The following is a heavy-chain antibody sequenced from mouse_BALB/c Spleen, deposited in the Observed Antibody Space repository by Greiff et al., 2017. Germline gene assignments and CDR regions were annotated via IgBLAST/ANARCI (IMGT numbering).Heavy chain of an antibody. CDR1: GYTFTDYE. D-gene: IGHD2-3*01. CDR2: IDPETGGT. V-gene: IGHV1-15*01. Sequence: QVQLQQSGAELVRPGASVTLSCKASGYTFTDYEMHWVKQTPVHGLEWIGAIDPETGGTAYKQKFKGKATLTADKSSSTAYMELRSLTSEDSAVYYCTRDYDGSFDYWGQGTTLTVSS. CDR3: TRDYDGSFDY. J-gene: IGHJ2*01.